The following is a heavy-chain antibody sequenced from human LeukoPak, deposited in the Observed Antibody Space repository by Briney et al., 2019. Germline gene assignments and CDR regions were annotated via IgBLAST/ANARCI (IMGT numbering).Heavy chain of an antibody. CDR2: INSDGSST. D-gene: IGHD3-16*02. J-gene: IGHJ4*02. CDR3: ARAPIYDYVWGSYRYTPDLVGPTFDY. CDR1: GFTFSSYW. V-gene: IGHV3-74*01. Sequence: PGGSLRLSCAASGFTFSSYWMHWVRQAPGKGLVWVSRINSDGSSTSYADSVKGRFTISRDNAKNSLYLQMNSLRAEDTAVYYCARAPIYDYVWGSYRYTPDLVGPTFDYWGQGTLVTVSS.